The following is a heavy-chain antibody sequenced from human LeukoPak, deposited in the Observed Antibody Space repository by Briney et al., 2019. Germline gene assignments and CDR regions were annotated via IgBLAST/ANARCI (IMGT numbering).Heavy chain of an antibody. J-gene: IGHJ3*01. CDR3: ARATRDDFGDVHDAFDV. CDR2: IRENGSKK. D-gene: IGHD4-17*01. V-gene: IGHV3-7*01. Sequence: RTGGSLRLSCATSGFTFSLYWMNWVRQAPGKGLEWVATIRENGSKKYYVESVKGRFTISRDNTKNPVFLQMNTLRADDTAIYYCARATRDDFGDVHDAFDVWGQGTMVAVSS. CDR1: GFTFSLYW.